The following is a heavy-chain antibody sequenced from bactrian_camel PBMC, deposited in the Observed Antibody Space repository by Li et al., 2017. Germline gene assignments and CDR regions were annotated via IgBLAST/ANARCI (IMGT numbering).Heavy chain of an antibody. CDR1: GVTRS. V-gene: IGHV3S9*01. CDR2: AYGFDAS. Sequence: HVQLVESGGGSVQAGGSLRLSCAVSGVTRSIGWFRGREGVAAIYTAYGFDASRHADSVKGRFTITRDNAKNTVYVQMSSLKPEDTAVYYCVLNTSPTEFGYWGEGTQVTVS. CDR3: VLNTSPTEFGY. J-gene: IGHJ6*01. D-gene: IGHD3*01.